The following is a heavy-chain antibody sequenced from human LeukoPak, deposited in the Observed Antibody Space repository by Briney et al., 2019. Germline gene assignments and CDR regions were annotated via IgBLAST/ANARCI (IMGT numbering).Heavy chain of an antibody. J-gene: IGHJ3*02. CDR2: ISWNSGSI. Sequence: GGSLRLSCAASGFTFDDYAMHWVRQAPGKGLEWVSGISWNSGSIGYADSVKGRFTISRDNAKNTLYLQMNSLRAEDTAVYYCARLKLSGSPIDAFDIWGQGTMVTVSS. V-gene: IGHV3-9*01. D-gene: IGHD1-26*01. CDR3: ARLKLSGSPIDAFDI. CDR1: GFTFDDYA.